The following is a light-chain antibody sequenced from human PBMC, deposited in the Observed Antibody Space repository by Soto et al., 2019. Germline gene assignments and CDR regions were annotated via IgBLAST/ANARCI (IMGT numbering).Light chain of an antibody. J-gene: IGLJ3*02. CDR2: RTS. V-gene: IGLV8-61*01. CDR1: SGSVSTNFY. CDR3: ALYMGSGIWV. Sequence: QTVVTQEPSFSVSPGGTVTVTCGLSSGSVSTNFYPSWYQQTPGQAPRTLIYRTSTRSSGVPDRFSGSILGNRAALTITGARAEDESDYYCALYMGSGIWVFGGGTRLTVL.